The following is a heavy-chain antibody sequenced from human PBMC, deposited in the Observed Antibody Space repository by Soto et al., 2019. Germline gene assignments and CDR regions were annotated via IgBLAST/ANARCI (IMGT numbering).Heavy chain of an antibody. CDR2: ISAYNGNT. D-gene: IGHD3-10*01. J-gene: IGHJ5*02. Sequence: GASVKVSCKASGYTFTNYGISWVRQAPGQGLEWMGWISAYNGNTKYAQKFQGRVTMTTDTSTSTAYMELRSLRPDDTAVYYCARGVGSGSYYNQYNWFDPWGQGTLVTVAS. CDR1: GYTFTNYG. V-gene: IGHV1-18*01. CDR3: ARGVGSGSYYNQYNWFDP.